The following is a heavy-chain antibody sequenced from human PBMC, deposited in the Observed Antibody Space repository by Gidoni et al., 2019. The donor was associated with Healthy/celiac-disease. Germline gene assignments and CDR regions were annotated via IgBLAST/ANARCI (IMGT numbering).Heavy chain of an antibody. Sequence: EVQLVESGGGWVQPGRSLRVSGAAAGFTLDEDAMHWVRQAPGKGLKCVSCIIWNSGSIGYADSVKGRFTISRDNAKNSLYLQMNSLRAEDTALYHCAKAAGPIVPQLNAFDIWGQGTMVTVSS. D-gene: IGHD6-13*01. J-gene: IGHJ3*02. CDR2: IIWNSGSI. V-gene: IGHV3-9*01. CDR3: AKAAGPIVPQLNAFDI. CDR1: GFTLDEDA.